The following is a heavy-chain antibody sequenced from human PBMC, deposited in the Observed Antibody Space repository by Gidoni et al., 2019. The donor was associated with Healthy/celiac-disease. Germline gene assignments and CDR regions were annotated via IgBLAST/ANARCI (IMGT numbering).Heavy chain of an antibody. J-gene: IGHJ4*02. Sequence: QVQLQESGPGLVKLSQTLSPTSTVHGRYLSSGGFSWRWVGPHPGKGLARIGYIYYSGSTNYNPSRKILITISVDTSKNQISLKLSSVTAADAAVYYCARASLAARRWGFDYWGQGTLVTVSS. CDR3: ARASLAARRWGFDY. V-gene: IGHV4-31*01. CDR2: IYYSGST. CDR1: GRYLSSGGFS. D-gene: IGHD6-6*01.